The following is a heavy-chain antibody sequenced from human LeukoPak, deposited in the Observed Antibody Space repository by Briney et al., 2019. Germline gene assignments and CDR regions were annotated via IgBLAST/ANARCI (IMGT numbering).Heavy chain of an antibody. CDR2: ISSSSSYI. J-gene: IGHJ4*02. V-gene: IGHV3-21*01. Sequence: GGSLRLSCAASGFTFSSYSMTWVRQAPGKGLEWVSSISSSSSYIYYADSVKGRFTISRDNAKNSLYLQMNSLRAEDTAVYYCARESSSSPQWLVPIDYFDYWGQGTLVTVSS. CDR3: ARESSSSPQWLVPIDYFDY. D-gene: IGHD6-19*01. CDR1: GFTFSSYS.